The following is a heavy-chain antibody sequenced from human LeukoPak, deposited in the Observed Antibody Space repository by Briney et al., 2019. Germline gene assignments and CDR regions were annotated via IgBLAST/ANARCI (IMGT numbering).Heavy chain of an antibody. CDR2: INPNSGGT. CDR1: GYTFTGYY. V-gene: IGHV1-2*06. CDR3: ARRLSGSYLDY. D-gene: IGHD1-26*01. J-gene: IGHJ4*02. Sequence: ASVKVSCKASGYTFTGYYMHWVRQAPGQGLEWMGRINPNSGGTNYAQKFRGRVTMTRDTSISTAYMELSRLRSDDTAVYYCARRLSGSYLDYWGQGTLVTVSS.